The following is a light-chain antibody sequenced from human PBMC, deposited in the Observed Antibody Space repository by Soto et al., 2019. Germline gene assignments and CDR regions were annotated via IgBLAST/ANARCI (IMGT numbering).Light chain of an antibody. V-gene: IGKV1-39*01. CDR2: AAS. CDR3: QQSYSTPT. J-gene: IGKJ5*01. Sequence: DIQMTQSPSSLSASVGDRVTITCRASQSISSYLNWYQQKPGKAPKLLIYAASSLQSRVPSRFSGSGSGTDFTLTISSLQPEDFATYYCQQSYSTPTFGQGTRLE. CDR1: QSISSY.